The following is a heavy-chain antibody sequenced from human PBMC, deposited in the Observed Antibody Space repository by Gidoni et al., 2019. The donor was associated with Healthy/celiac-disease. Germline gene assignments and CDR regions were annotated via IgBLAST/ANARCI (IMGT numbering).Heavy chain of an antibody. CDR3: ARDVRYSSSWSHFDY. J-gene: IGHJ4*02. CDR2: IYYRGDT. V-gene: IGHV4-39*07. CDR1: AGSIRISDYY. Sequence: QLQLQESGPGLVKPSETLSLTCTASAGSIRISDYYWAWVRQPPGNGLEWSGPIYYRGDTYYNPALKSRVTISVDMSRNQFSLWLTSVTAADTAMYYCARDVRYSSSWSHFDYWGQGILVTVSS. D-gene: IGHD6-13*01.